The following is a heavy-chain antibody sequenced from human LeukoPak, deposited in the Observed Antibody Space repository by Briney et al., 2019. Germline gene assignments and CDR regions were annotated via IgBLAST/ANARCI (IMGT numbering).Heavy chain of an antibody. Sequence: GGSLRLSCAASGFTFSSYGMSWVRQAPGKGLEWVSGIIGSGGSTYNADSVKGRFTISRDNSKNTLYLQMNSLRAEDTAVYYCAKAGGYSSSYMDVWGKGTTVTVSS. V-gene: IGHV3-23*01. CDR1: GFTFSSYG. J-gene: IGHJ6*03. CDR2: IIGSGGST. D-gene: IGHD6-13*01. CDR3: AKAGGYSSSYMDV.